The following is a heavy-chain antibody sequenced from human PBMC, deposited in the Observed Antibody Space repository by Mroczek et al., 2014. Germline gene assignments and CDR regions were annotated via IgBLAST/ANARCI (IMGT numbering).Heavy chain of an antibody. Sequence: QVQLVESGAEVKKPGASVKVSCKASGYTFTSYYMHWVRQAPGQGLEWMGIINPSGGSTSYAQKFQGRVTMTRDTSTSTVYMELSSLRSEDTAVYYCARETRGYYDSSGPFDYVGPRNPGHRLL. CDR1: GYTFTSYY. D-gene: IGHD3-22*01. V-gene: IGHV1-46*03. CDR3: ARETRGYYDSSGPFDY. J-gene: IGHJ4*01. CDR2: INPSGGST.